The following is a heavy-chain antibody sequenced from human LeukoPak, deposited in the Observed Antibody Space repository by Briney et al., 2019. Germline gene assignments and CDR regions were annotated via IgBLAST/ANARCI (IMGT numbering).Heavy chain of an antibody. D-gene: IGHD2-2*01. CDR1: GFTFDDYA. V-gene: IGHV3-9*01. CDR3: ATLRTRWG. CDR2: ISWNSGSI. J-gene: IGHJ4*02. Sequence: SLRLTCAASGFTFDDYAMHWVRQAPGKGLEWISGISWNSGSIGYAVSVKGRFAIAGDNAKTSLDLQINSLRAEDTASYYCATLRTRWGWGQGTLVTVSS.